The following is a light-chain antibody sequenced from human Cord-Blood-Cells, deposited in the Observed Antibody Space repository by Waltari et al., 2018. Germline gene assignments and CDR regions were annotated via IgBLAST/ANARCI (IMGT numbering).Light chain of an antibody. CDR1: QSVLYSSNNKNY. Sequence: SQSVLYSSNNKNYLAWYQQKPGQPPKLLIYWASTRESGVPDRFSGSGSGTDFTLTISSLQAEDVAVYYCQQYYSTPWTFGQGTKVEIK. J-gene: IGKJ1*01. V-gene: IGKV4-1*01. CDR2: WAS. CDR3: QQYYSTPWT.